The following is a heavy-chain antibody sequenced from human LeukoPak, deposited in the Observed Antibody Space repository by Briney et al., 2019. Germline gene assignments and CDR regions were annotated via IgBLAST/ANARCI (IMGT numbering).Heavy chain of an antibody. CDR2: IYYGGST. V-gene: IGHV4-31*03. CDR3: ARSQIRLGDAFDI. D-gene: IGHD3-16*01. CDR1: GASISTGEFY. Sequence: SQTLSLTCTVSGASISTGEFYWTWIRQHPVKGLEWIGYIYYGGSTYYNPSLQSRVIISIDTSKNQFSLSLRSVTAADTAVYYCARSQIRLGDAFDIWGQGTMVTVSS. J-gene: IGHJ3*02.